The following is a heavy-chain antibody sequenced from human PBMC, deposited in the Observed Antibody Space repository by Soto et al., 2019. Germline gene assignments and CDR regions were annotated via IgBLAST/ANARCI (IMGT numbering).Heavy chain of an antibody. Sequence: PSETLSLTCTVSGGSISSGGYYWSWIRQHPGKGLEWIGYIYYSGSTYYNPSLKSRVTISVDTSKNQFSLKLSSVTAADTAVYYCARDGDRNYYDSSGSHTGPYFDYWGQGTLVTVSS. V-gene: IGHV4-31*03. CDR1: GGSISSGGYY. J-gene: IGHJ4*02. D-gene: IGHD3-22*01. CDR2: IYYSGST. CDR3: ARDGDRNYYDSSGSHTGPYFDY.